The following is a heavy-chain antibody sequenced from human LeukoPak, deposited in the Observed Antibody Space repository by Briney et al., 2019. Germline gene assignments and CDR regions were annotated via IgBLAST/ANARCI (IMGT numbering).Heavy chain of an antibody. J-gene: IGHJ6*03. CDR1: GDSISSDRYS. Sequence: SETLSLTCTVSGDSISSDRYSWTWIRQPAGKGLECIGRIYSSGTTNYNPSLKSRVTISVDTSKNQFSLKLSSVTAADTAVYYCARATRTYYDFSYYMDVWGKGTTVTVSS. D-gene: IGHD3-3*01. V-gene: IGHV4-61*02. CDR3: ARATRTYYDFSYYMDV. CDR2: IYSSGTT.